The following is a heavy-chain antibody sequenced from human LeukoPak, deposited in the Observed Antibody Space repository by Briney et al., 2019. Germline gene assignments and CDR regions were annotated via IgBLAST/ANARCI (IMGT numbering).Heavy chain of an antibody. CDR1: GCTISSYY. D-gene: IGHD3-16*01. CDR3: ARRSLNPDVLSFDI. Sequence: SGTLSLTCAVSGCTISSYYWSWVRQPPARGLEWVGSIYYSGSTNYTTSLKSRVTISIDTSKNHFSLKLSSVTAADTAVYYCARRSLNPDVLSFDIWGQGTMVTVSS. J-gene: IGHJ3*02. V-gene: IGHV4-59*08. CDR2: IYYSGST.